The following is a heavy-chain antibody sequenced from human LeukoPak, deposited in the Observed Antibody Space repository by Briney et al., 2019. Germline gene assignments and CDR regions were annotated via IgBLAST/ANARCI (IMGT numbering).Heavy chain of an antibody. CDR1: GFTFSSYA. D-gene: IGHD2-2*02. Sequence: GGSLRLSCAASGFTFSSYAMRWVRQVPGKGLEWVSAISGSGGGTYYADSVKGRFTISRYNSKDTLYLQMNSLRAEDTAVYYCAKGYCSSTSCYSPFDYWGQGTLVTVSS. CDR2: ISGSGGGT. J-gene: IGHJ4*02. V-gene: IGHV3-23*01. CDR3: AKGYCSSTSCYSPFDY.